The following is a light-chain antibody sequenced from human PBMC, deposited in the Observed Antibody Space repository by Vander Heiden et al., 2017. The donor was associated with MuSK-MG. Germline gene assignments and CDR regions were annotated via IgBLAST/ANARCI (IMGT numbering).Light chain of an antibody. CDR3: AAGDDSLNGPV. Sequence: QSVLTQPPSASGTPGQRVTISCSGSTSNIGSNTVNWYQQLPGTAPKLLIYRNSQRPSGVPDRFSGSKSGTSASLAISGLQSEDEADYYCAAGDDSLNGPVFGGGTKLTVL. CDR2: RNS. J-gene: IGLJ2*01. V-gene: IGLV1-44*01. CDR1: TSNIGSNT.